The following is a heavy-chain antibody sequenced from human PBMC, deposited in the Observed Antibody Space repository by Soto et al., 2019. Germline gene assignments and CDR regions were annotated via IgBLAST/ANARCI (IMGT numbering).Heavy chain of an antibody. V-gene: IGHV3-30*14. CDR2: ISYDGSNQ. Sequence: GGSLRLSCAASGLTFSSYAMHWVRQAPDRGLEWVAVISYDGSNQYYEDSVKGRFIISRDNSKNTLYLQMNSLRAEDTAVYYCARGSYYDSSGYDRTEYYYFDYWGQGTLVIVSS. CDR1: GLTFSSYA. J-gene: IGHJ4*02. CDR3: ARGSYYDSSGYDRTEYYYFDY. D-gene: IGHD3-22*01.